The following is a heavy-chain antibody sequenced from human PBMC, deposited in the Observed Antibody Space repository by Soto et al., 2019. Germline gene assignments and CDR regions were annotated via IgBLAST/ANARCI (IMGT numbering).Heavy chain of an antibody. CDR2: ISSSSSTI. Sequence: GGSLRLSCAASGFTFSSYSMNWVRQAPGKGLEWVSYISSSSSTIYYADSVKGRFTISRDNAKNSLYLQMNSLRDEDTAVYYCAKIIAAAGNGAFDIWGQGTMVTVSS. J-gene: IGHJ3*02. CDR3: AKIIAAAGNGAFDI. CDR1: GFTFSSYS. D-gene: IGHD6-13*01. V-gene: IGHV3-48*02.